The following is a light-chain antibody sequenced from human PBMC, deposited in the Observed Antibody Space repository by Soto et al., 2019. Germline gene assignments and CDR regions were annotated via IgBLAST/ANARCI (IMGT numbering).Light chain of an antibody. J-gene: IGKJ3*01. CDR2: WAS. V-gene: IGKV4-1*01. Sequence: DIVMTQTPDSLAVSLGERATINCKSSQSVLYSSINKNYLAWYQQKPGQPPRLLIYWASTRESGVPDRFSGSGSGTDFALTSSSLQAEDVAVYYCQQYYSTPFTFGPWTKVDIK. CDR1: QSVLYSSINKNY. CDR3: QQYYSTPFT.